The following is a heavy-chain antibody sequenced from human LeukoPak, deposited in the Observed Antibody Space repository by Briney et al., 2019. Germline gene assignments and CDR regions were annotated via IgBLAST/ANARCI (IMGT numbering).Heavy chain of an antibody. V-gene: IGHV4-38-2*02. J-gene: IGHJ3*02. CDR3: ARGAGLNRYGASVERGAFDI. CDR2: IYHSGST. D-gene: IGHD1-14*01. CDR1: GYSISSGYY. Sequence: SETLSLTCTVSGYSISSGYYWGWIRQPPGKGLEWIGSIYHSGSTYYNPSLKSRVTISVDTSKNQFSLKLSSVTAADTAVYYCARGAGLNRYGASVERGAFDIWGQGTMVTVSS.